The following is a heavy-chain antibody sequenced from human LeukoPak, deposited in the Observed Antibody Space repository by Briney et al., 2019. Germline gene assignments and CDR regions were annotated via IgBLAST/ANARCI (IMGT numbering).Heavy chain of an antibody. CDR3: ARHGAVADPYYFDY. J-gene: IGHJ4*02. Sequence: SETLSLTCTVSGGSISSSSYYWGRIRQTPGKGLEWIGSFFYSGSTYHNPSLKGRVTMSVDRSKNQFSLNLSSGTAADTAVYYCARHGAVADPYYFDYWGQGTLVTVSS. CDR2: FFYSGST. V-gene: IGHV4-39*01. D-gene: IGHD6-19*01. CDR1: GGSISSSSYY.